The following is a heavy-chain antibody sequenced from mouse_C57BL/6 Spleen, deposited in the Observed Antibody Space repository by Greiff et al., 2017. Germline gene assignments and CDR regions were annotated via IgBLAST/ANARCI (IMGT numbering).Heavy chain of an antibody. CDR1: GYAFSSSW. CDR2: IYPGDGDT. V-gene: IGHV1-82*01. CDR3: ARYGYDYAMDY. D-gene: IGHD2-2*01. Sequence: QVQLQQSGPELVKPGASVKISCKASGYAFSSSWMNWVKQRPGKGLEWIGRIYPGDGDTNYNGKFKGKATLTADKSSSTAYMQLSSLTSEDSAVYFCARYGYDYAMDYWGQGTSFTVSS. J-gene: IGHJ4*01.